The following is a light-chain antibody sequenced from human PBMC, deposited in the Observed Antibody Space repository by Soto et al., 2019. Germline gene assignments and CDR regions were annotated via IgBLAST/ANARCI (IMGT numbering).Light chain of an antibody. V-gene: IGLV2-11*01. J-gene: IGLJ2*01. CDR2: DVN. CDR1: SSDVGRYNY. CDR3: CSYAGRGLV. Sequence: QSALTQPRSVSGSPGQSVTISCTGTSSDVGRYNYVSWYQQHPGKAPKLMIYDVNNRPSGVPDRFSGSKSGNTASLTISGLQDDDEADYYCCSYAGRGLVFGGGTKLTVL.